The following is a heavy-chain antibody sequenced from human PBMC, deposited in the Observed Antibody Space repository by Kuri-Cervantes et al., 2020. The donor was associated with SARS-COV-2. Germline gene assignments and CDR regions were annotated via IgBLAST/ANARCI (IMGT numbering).Heavy chain of an antibody. Sequence: GGSLRLSCAACGFTFSSYDMHWVRQATGKGLEWVSAIGTAGDTYYPGSVKGQFTISRDSAKNSVYLQMNSLRADDTAVYYCARNPSYYPFDYWGQGALVTVSS. CDR1: GFTFSSYD. V-gene: IGHV3-13*03. J-gene: IGHJ4*02. D-gene: IGHD3-10*01. CDR3: ARNPSYYPFDY. CDR2: IGTAGDT.